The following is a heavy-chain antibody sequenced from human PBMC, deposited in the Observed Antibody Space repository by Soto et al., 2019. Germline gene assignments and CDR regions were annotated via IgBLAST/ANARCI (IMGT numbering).Heavy chain of an antibody. Sequence: AVGSLSLSCAASWFTFGSYARSWVRQAPGKGLEWVSAISGSGGSTYYADSVKGRFTISRDNSKNTLYLQMNSPRAEDTAVYYCACGYYDSSGYSEGHWFAPWGQGTLVTVSS. J-gene: IGHJ5*02. CDR1: WFTFGSYA. D-gene: IGHD3-22*01. V-gene: IGHV3-23*01. CDR3: ACGYYDSSGYSEGHWFAP. CDR2: ISGSGGST.